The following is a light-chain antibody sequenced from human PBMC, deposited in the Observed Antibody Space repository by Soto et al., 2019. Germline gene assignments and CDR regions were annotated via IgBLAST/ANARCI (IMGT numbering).Light chain of an antibody. CDR3: QSYDSTLRARYV. CDR2: GNT. J-gene: IGLJ1*01. Sequence: QSVLTQPPSVSGAPGQMVTISCTGSSSNIGAGYDVHWYQQRPGTAPKLLIFGNTNRPSGVPDRFSGSKSGTSASLAITGLKAEDESDYHCQSYDSTLRARYVFGTGTKVTVL. V-gene: IGLV1-40*01. CDR1: SSNIGAGYD.